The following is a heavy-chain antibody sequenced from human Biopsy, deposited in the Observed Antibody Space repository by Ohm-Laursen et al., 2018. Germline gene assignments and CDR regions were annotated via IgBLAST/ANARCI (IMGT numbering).Heavy chain of an antibody. J-gene: IGHJ2*01. CDR2: IYYSGTT. Sequence: TLSLTCTVSGGSVSSGGFYWSWIRQPPGKGLEWIRYIYYSGTTYYNPSLKSLVTISVDTSKNQFSLKLNSVTAADTAVYYCARRPYGGTRYWYFDLWGRGTLVTVSS. CDR1: GGSVSSGGFY. V-gene: IGHV4-31*01. D-gene: IGHD4-23*01. CDR3: ARRPYGGTRYWYFDL.